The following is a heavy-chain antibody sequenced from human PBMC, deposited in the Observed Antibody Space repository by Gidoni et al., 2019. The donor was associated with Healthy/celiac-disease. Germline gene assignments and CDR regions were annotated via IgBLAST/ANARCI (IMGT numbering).Heavy chain of an antibody. CDR3: ARENVDTAMVRDRYDY. V-gene: IGHV3-7*04. CDR1: GFPFSSYW. CDR2: IKQDGSEK. J-gene: IGHJ4*02. Sequence: EVQLVESGGGLVQPGGSLRLSCAASGFPFSSYWMSWFRQAPGKGLEWVANIKQDGSEKYYVDSVKGRFTISRDNAKNSLYLQMNSLRAEDTAVYYCARENVDTAMVRDRYDYWGQGTLVTVSS. D-gene: IGHD5-18*01.